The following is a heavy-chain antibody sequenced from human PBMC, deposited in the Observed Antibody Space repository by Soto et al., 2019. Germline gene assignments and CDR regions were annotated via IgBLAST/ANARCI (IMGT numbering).Heavy chain of an antibody. CDR1: GDTFTSYA. D-gene: IGHD6-6*01. J-gene: IGHJ5*02. CDR2: VNGGAGDT. CDR3: ARSPSRMAAETQLDP. Sequence: QVQLVQSGAEVRKPGASVKISCKASGDTFTSYAIHWLRQAPGQRLEWMGWVNGGAGDTRYSVNFQGRVPFTGDTAATTAFMDLSSLSSADTAIYYCARSPSRMAAETQLDPWGQGTLVTVSS. V-gene: IGHV1-3*01.